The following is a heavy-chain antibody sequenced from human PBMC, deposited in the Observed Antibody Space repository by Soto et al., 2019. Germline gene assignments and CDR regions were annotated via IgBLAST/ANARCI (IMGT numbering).Heavy chain of an antibody. CDR3: ARAYGDSFFDL. Sequence: SETLSLTCTVSGGSISGLYWSWIRQPPGKGLECIGFIYYSGYTNYNPSLKSRVTMSVDTSKNQFSLKLSSVTAADTAVYYCARAYGDSFFDLWGQGTLVTVSS. J-gene: IGHJ4*02. D-gene: IGHD4-17*01. V-gene: IGHV4-59*11. CDR2: IYYSGYT. CDR1: GGSISGLY.